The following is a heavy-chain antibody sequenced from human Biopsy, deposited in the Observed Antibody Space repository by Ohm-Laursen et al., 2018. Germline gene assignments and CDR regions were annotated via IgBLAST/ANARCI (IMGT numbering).Heavy chain of an antibody. CDR3: ARGDYFDSNGYFWFDP. J-gene: IGHJ5*02. D-gene: IGHD3-22*01. V-gene: IGHV4-31*01. CDR2: IFNSANT. CDR1: GGSISSGGSY. Sequence: TLSLTCTVSGGSISSGGSYWSWIRQRPGKGLEWIGYIFNSANTYYSPSLKNFITISGDTSKNQFSLKLNSVTAADTAVYYCARGDYFDSNGYFWFDPWGQGTLVTVSS.